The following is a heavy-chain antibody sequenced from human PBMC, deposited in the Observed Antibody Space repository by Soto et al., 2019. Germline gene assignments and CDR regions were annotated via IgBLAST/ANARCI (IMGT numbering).Heavy chain of an antibody. CDR3: AREGVVAAIPWFDP. Sequence: SVKVSCKASGGTFSSYAISWVRQAPGQGLEWMGGIIPIFGTANYAQKFQGRVTITADESTSTAYMELSSLRSEDTAVYYCAREGVVAAIPWFDPWSQGTLVNVSS. CDR2: IIPIFGTA. J-gene: IGHJ5*02. D-gene: IGHD2-21*02. CDR1: GGTFSSYA. V-gene: IGHV1-69*13.